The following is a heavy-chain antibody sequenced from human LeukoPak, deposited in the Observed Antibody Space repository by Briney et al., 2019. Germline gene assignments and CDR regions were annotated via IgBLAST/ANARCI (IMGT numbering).Heavy chain of an antibody. CDR2: IYWNDDK. CDR1: GFSLSTSGVG. D-gene: IGHD6-13*01. Sequence: ESGPTLVKPTQTLTLTCTLSGFSLSTSGVGVGWMRQPPGKAPEWLALIYWNDDKRYSSSLKSRLTITKDTSKNQVVLTMTNMDPVDTATYYCARSSSSWYDFDYWGQGTLVTVSS. J-gene: IGHJ4*02. V-gene: IGHV2-5*01. CDR3: ARSSSSWYDFDY.